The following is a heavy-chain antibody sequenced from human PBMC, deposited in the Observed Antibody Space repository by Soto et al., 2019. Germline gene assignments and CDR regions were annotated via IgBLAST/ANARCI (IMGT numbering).Heavy chain of an antibody. D-gene: IGHD2-2*03. CDR2: INHSGST. V-gene: IGHV4-34*01. J-gene: IGHJ4*02. Sequence: QVQLQQWGAGLLKPSETLSLTCAVYGGSFSGYYWSWIRQPPGKGLEWIGEINHSGSTNYNPSLTSRVTISVDTSKNQFSLKLSSVTAADTAVYYCARRRLGYCSSTSCPMRVWFGEFDYWGQGTLVTVSS. CDR1: GGSFSGYY. CDR3: ARRRLGYCSSTSCPMRVWFGEFDY.